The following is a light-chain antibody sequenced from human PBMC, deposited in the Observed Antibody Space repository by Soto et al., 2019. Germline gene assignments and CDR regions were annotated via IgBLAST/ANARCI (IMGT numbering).Light chain of an antibody. Sequence: DIQMTQSPSSLSASVGDRVTITCRASQSISSYLNWYQQKPGKAPKLLIYAASSLQSGVPSRFSGSGSGTDFTLTISSLQPEDCATYYRQQSSSTRPFGQGTRVAIK. CDR2: AAS. J-gene: IGKJ1*01. CDR3: QQSSSTRP. V-gene: IGKV1-39*01. CDR1: QSISSY.